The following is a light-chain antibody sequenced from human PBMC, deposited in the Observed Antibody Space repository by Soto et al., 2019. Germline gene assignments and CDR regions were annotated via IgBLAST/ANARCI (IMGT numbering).Light chain of an antibody. Sequence: EIVLTQSPATLSLSPGERATLSCRASQSVSSYLAWYQQKPGQAPRLLIYDASNRATGIPAMFSGSGSGTDFTHTISSLEPEDFAVYYCQQRSNWPPLTFGGGTKVEIK. CDR1: QSVSSY. J-gene: IGKJ4*01. CDR3: QQRSNWPPLT. V-gene: IGKV3-11*01. CDR2: DAS.